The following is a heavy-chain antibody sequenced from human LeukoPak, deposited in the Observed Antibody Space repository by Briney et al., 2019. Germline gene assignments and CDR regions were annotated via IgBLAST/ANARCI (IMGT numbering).Heavy chain of an antibody. D-gene: IGHD1-1*01. Sequence: GASLQISCKGSGSSFTSYWIGWVRQLPGKGLEWMGIIYPGDSDTRYSPSFQGQVTISADKSISTAYLQWSSLKASDTAMYYCATCTTGTTYGFDYWGQGTLVTVSS. V-gene: IGHV5-51*01. CDR3: ATCTTGTTYGFDY. J-gene: IGHJ4*02. CDR2: IYPGDSDT. CDR1: GSSFTSYW.